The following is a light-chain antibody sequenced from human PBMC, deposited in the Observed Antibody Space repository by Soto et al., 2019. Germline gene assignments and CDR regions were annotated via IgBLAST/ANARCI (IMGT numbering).Light chain of an antibody. J-gene: IGKJ4*01. V-gene: IGKV1-5*01. CDR2: DAS. CDR3: QQSGSSPLT. Sequence: DIQMTQSPSTLSASVGDRVTITCRASQSISSWLAWYQQKPGKAPKLLIYDASSLESGVPSRFSGSGSATDFTLTISRLEPEDFAVYFCQQSGSSPLTFGGGTKVDI. CDR1: QSISSW.